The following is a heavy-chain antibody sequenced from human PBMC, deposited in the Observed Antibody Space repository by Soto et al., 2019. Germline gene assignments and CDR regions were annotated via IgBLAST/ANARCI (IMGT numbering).Heavy chain of an antibody. CDR2: ISGSGGST. CDR1: GFTFSSYA. J-gene: IGHJ6*02. D-gene: IGHD3-16*02. CDR3: AKALIYDYVWGSYRPPGMDV. Sequence: PGGSLRLSCAASGFTFSSYAMSWVRQAPGKGLEWVSAISGSGGSTYYADSVKGRFTISRDNSKNTLYLQMNSLRAEDTAVYYCAKALIYDYVWGSYRPPGMDVWGQGTTVTVSS. V-gene: IGHV3-23*01.